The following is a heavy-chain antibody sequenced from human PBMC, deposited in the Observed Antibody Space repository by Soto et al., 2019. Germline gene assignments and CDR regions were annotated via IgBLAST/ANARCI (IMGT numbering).Heavy chain of an antibody. J-gene: IGHJ6*03. D-gene: IGHD6-6*01. Sequence: GASVKVSCKVSGYTLTELSMHCVRQAPGKGLEWMGGFDPEDGETIYAQKFQGRVTMTEDTSTDTAYMELSSLRSEDTAVYYCATSGQLVNYYYYYMEVWGKGTTVTVSS. CDR3: ATSGQLVNYYYYYMEV. CDR1: GYTLTELS. CDR2: FDPEDGET. V-gene: IGHV1-24*01.